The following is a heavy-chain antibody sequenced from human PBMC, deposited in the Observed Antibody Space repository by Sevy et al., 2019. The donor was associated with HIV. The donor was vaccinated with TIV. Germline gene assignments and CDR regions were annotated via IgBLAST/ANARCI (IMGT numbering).Heavy chain of an antibody. J-gene: IGHJ4*02. D-gene: IGHD3-3*01. V-gene: IGHV3-21*01. CDR3: AIGDYDLWSSYYDVLGNDY. CDR1: GFTFSSYS. CDR2: ISSSSSYI. Sequence: GGSLRLSCAASGFTFSSYSMNWVRQAPGKGLEWVSSISSSSSYIYYADSVKGRFTISRDNAKNSLYLQRNDLIAEDTAEYYCAIGDYDLWSSYYDVLGNDYWGQGTLVTVSS.